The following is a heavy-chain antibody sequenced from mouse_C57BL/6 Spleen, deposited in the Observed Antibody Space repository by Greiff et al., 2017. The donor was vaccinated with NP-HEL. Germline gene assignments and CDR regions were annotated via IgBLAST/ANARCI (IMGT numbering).Heavy chain of an antibody. Sequence: QVQLQQSGAELVMPGASVKLSCKASGYTFTSYWMHWVKQRPGQGLEWIGEIDPSDSYTNYNQKFKGKSTLTVDKSSSTAYMQLSSLTSEDSAVYYCARYYYGSSYLYAMDYWGQGTSVTVSS. V-gene: IGHV1-69*01. CDR2: IDPSDSYT. D-gene: IGHD1-1*01. CDR1: GYTFTSYW. CDR3: ARYYYGSSYLYAMDY. J-gene: IGHJ4*01.